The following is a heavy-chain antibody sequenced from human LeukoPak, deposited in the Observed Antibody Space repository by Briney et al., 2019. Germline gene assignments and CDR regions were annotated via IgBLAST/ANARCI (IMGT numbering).Heavy chain of an antibody. V-gene: IGHV4-39*01. CDR3: ARNRYYYGSGNYGVPNWFDP. Sequence: SETLSLTCTVSSGSIRSSSYYWGWIRQPPGKGLEWIGNIYYSESTYYNPSLKSRVTISVDTSKNQFSLKLNSVTAADTAVYYCARNRYYYGSGNYGVPNWFDPCGQGTLVTVSS. CDR2: IYYSEST. D-gene: IGHD3-10*01. CDR1: SGSIRSSSYY. J-gene: IGHJ5*02.